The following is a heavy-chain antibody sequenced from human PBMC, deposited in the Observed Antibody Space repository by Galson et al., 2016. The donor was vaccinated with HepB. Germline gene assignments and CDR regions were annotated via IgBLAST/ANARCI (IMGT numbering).Heavy chain of an antibody. Sequence: SETLSLTCTVSGGSITGSSYSWGWIRQPPGKELELFGSIYFSGSSYYSPSLKSRVTISVDTSKNQLSLKLSSVIAADTAVYYCSRIGYGDSWAGIMDVWGQGTTVTVSS. CDR1: GGSITGSSYS. CDR3: SRIGYGDSWAGIMDV. V-gene: IGHV4-39*01. D-gene: IGHD4-17*01. J-gene: IGHJ6*02. CDR2: IYFSGSS.